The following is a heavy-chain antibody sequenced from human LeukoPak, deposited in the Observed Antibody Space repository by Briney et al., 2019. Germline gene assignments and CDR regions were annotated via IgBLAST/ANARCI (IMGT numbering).Heavy chain of an antibody. Sequence: GGSLRLSCAASGFTFSSYGMSWVRQAPGKGLEWVSAISGSGGSTYYADSVKGRFTISRDNSKNTLYLQMNSLRAEDMAVYYCAKRSSYYYDSSGYYDDAFDIWGQGTMVTVSS. J-gene: IGHJ3*02. CDR1: GFTFSSYG. CDR3: AKRSSYYYDSSGYYDDAFDI. V-gene: IGHV3-23*01. D-gene: IGHD3-22*01. CDR2: ISGSGGST.